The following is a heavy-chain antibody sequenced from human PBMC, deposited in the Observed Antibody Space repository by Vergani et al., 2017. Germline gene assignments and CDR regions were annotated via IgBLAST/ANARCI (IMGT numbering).Heavy chain of an antibody. V-gene: IGHV3-23*01. J-gene: IGHJ3*01. CDR3: SKVCGSTSCPYGGGAFDV. CDR2: INNNGGST. Sequence: QLLESGGGLIQPGGSLRPSCAASGFTFNSYATTWVRQAPGKGLEWVSGINNNGGSTYYADSVKGRFTSYRDNSKNTLYLQMTDLRAEDTATCYCSKVCGSTSCPYGGGAFDVWGHGTMVTVSS. D-gene: IGHD2-2*01. CDR1: GFTFNSYA.